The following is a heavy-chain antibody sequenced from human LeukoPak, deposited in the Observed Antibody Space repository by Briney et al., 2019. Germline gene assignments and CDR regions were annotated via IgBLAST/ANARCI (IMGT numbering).Heavy chain of an antibody. Sequence: PGGSLRLSCAASGFTVSSNYMSWVRQAPGKGLEWVSVIYSGGSTYYADSVKGRFTISRDNSKNTLYLQMNSLRAEDTAVYYCARTYYYDSSGLDYWGQGTLVTVSS. CDR2: IYSGGST. J-gene: IGHJ4*02. D-gene: IGHD3-22*01. CDR1: GFTVSSNY. CDR3: ARTYYYDSSGLDY. V-gene: IGHV3-53*01.